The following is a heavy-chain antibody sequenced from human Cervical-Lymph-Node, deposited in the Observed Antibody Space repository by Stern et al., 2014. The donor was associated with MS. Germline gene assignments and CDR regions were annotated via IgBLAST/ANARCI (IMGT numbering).Heavy chain of an antibody. Sequence: VQLVQSGAEVKKPGESLKISCKASGYSFSKYWAGWVRQKPGQGLEWMGIIYPGDSRSTYSPSFEGQVNISVDKSVSTVYLQWSSLKASDTAMYYCARGSLYYDNYGYPRNDVFDLWGQGTMVTVSS. J-gene: IGHJ3*01. CDR1: GYSFSKYW. D-gene: IGHD3-22*01. V-gene: IGHV5-51*01. CDR2: IYPGDSRS. CDR3: ARGSLYYDNYGYPRNDVFDL.